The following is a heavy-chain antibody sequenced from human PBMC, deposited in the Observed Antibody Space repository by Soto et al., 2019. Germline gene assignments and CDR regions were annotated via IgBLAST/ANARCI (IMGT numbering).Heavy chain of an antibody. CDR2: ISHDGTKT. J-gene: IGHJ6*02. CDR3: AKDRRDGYTTCSRCYGVDV. Sequence: QVQLVESGGGVVQPGTSLRLACEASGFNFGAYGMNLVRQAPGTGLEWVAVISHDGTKTYYSDSVKGRFTVSRDNSKNMLYVQMVSLRPDDTAVYSCAKDRRDGYTTCSRCYGVDVWCQGTTVTVSS. CDR1: GFNFGAYG. V-gene: IGHV3-30*18. D-gene: IGHD5-18*01.